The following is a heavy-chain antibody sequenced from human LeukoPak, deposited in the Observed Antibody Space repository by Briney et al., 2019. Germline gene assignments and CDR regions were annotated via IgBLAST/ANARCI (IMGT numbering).Heavy chain of an antibody. Sequence: PSETLSLTCAVYGGSFSGYYWSWIRQPPGKGLEWIGEINHSGSTNYNPSLKSRVTISVDTSKNQFSLKLSSVTAADTAVYYCASEVDYYGSGSYYTSFGYYYGMDVWGQGTTVTVSS. CDR2: INHSGST. J-gene: IGHJ6*02. D-gene: IGHD3-10*01. V-gene: IGHV4-34*01. CDR1: GGSFSGYY. CDR3: ASEVDYYGSGSYYTSFGYYYGMDV.